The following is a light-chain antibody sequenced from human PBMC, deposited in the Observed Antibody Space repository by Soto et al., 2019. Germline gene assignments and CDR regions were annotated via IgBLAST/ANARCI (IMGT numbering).Light chain of an antibody. CDR2: DAS. CDR1: QSISSW. CDR3: QQYNSYSWT. J-gene: IGKJ1*01. Sequence: DIQMTQSPSTLSASVGGRVTITCRASQSISSWLAWYQQKPGKAPKLLIYDASSLEGGVPSRFSGSGSGTEFTLTISSLQPDDFATYYCQQYNSYSWTFGQGTKVDIK. V-gene: IGKV1-5*01.